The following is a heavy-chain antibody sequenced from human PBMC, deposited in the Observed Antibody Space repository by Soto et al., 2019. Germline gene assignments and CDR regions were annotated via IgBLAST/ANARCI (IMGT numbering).Heavy chain of an antibody. D-gene: IGHD3-22*01. Sequence: QVQLQESGPGLVKPSQTLSLTCTVSGGSISSGGYYWSWIRQHPGKGLEWIGYIYYSGRTYYNPSLKSRVSQPLDTSKNQFSLRLTSVTAADTAVYYCARAPSSDSSAYDYWGQGTLVTVSS. CDR2: IYYSGRT. CDR3: ARAPSSDSSAYDY. CDR1: GGSISSGGYY. J-gene: IGHJ4*02. V-gene: IGHV4-31*03.